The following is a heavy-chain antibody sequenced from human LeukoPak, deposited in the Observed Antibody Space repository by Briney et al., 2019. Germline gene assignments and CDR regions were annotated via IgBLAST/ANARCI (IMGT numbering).Heavy chain of an antibody. J-gene: IGHJ5*02. CDR3: ARARRWELLKS. Sequence: SETLSLTCTVSGGSVSSGSYYWSWIRQPPGKGLEWIGYIYYSGSTNYNPSLKSRVTISVDTSKNQFSLKLSSVTAADTAVYYCARARRWELLKSWGQGTLVTVSS. CDR2: IYYSGST. CDR1: GGSVSSGSYY. V-gene: IGHV4-61*01. D-gene: IGHD1-26*01.